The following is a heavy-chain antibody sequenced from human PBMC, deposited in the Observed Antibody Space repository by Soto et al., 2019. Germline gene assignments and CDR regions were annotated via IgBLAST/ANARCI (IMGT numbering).Heavy chain of an antibody. CDR1: GGTFSSYA. D-gene: IGHD3-10*01. Sequence: QVQLVQSGAEVKKPGSSVKVSCKASGGTFSSYAISWVRQAPGQGLEWMGGIIPIFGTANYAQKFQGRVTITADESTSTAYMELSSLRSEDTAVYYCAREVSTMVRGAPGWFDPWGQGTLVTFSS. J-gene: IGHJ5*02. CDR3: AREVSTMVRGAPGWFDP. CDR2: IIPIFGTA. V-gene: IGHV1-69*01.